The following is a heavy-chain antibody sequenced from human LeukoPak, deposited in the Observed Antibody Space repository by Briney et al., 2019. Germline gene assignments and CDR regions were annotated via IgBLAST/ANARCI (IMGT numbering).Heavy chain of an antibody. J-gene: IGHJ5*01. V-gene: IGHV4-59*01. CDR1: GGSISPYI. Sequence: SETLSLTCSVSGGSISPYIWSWIRQPPGKGLEWIAYISYNGNTNYSPSLKSRVTISVDTSKNQFSLRLSSVTAADTAVYFCARVDGSWPSIWFDPWGQGTLVTVSS. CDR2: ISYNGNT. CDR3: ARVDGSWPSIWFDP. D-gene: IGHD6-13*01.